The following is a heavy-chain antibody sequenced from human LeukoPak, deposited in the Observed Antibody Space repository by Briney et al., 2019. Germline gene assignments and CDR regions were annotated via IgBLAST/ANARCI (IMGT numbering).Heavy chain of an antibody. CDR2: ISSSSSTI. Sequence: GGSLRLSCAGSGLTFSNSGMNWVRQAPGKGLEWVSYISSSSSTIYYADSVKGRFTISRDNAENSLFLQMSSLRDEDTAVYYCARIRSGYYSDYWGQGTLVTVSS. J-gene: IGHJ4*02. D-gene: IGHD3-22*01. CDR3: ARIRSGYYSDY. CDR1: GLTFSNSG. V-gene: IGHV3-48*02.